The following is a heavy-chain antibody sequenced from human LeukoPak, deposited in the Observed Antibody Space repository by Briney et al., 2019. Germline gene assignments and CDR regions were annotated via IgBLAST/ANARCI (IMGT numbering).Heavy chain of an antibody. V-gene: IGHV4-59*12. CDR3: AKSNGYGLVDI. CDR2: IYYSGST. CDR1: GGSISSYY. J-gene: IGHJ3*02. D-gene: IGHD3-10*01. Sequence: SETLSLTCTVSGGSISSYYWSWIRQPPGKGLEWIGYIYYSGSTNYNPSLKSRISISVDTSRNQFSLKLNSVTAADTAVYYCAKSNGYGLVDIWGQGTMVTVSS.